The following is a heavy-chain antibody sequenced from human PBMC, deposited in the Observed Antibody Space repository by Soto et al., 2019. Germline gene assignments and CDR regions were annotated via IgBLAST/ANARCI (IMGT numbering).Heavy chain of an antibody. Sequence: GGSLRLSCAASGFTFSSYEMNWVRQAPGKGLEWVSYISSSGSTIYYADSVKGRFTISRDNAKNSLYLQMNGLRAEDTAVYYCASTMVRDREAFDIWGQGTMVTVSS. J-gene: IGHJ3*02. V-gene: IGHV3-48*03. CDR3: ASTMVRDREAFDI. CDR1: GFTFSSYE. CDR2: ISSSGSTI. D-gene: IGHD3-10*01.